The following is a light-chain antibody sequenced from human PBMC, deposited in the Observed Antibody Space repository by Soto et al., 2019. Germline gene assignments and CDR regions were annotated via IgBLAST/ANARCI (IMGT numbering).Light chain of an antibody. V-gene: IGLV2-14*01. CDR2: DVS. CDR3: SSYSSSSYVV. CDR1: SSDIGGYNF. Sequence: QSALTQPASVSGSPGQSITISCTGTSSDIGGYNFVSWYQQHPGKPPKLMIYDVSNRPSGVSNRFSGSKSGNTASLTISGLQDEDEDDYYCSSYSSSSYVVFGGGTQLTVL. J-gene: IGLJ2*01.